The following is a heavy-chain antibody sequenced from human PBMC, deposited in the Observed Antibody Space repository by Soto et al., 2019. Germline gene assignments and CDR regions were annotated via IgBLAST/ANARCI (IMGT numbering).Heavy chain of an antibody. CDR2: ISAYNGNT. V-gene: IGHV1-18*01. CDR3: ARDSPAVDY. Sequence: QVQLVQSGAEVKKPGASVKVSCKASGYTFTNYGISWVRQAPGQGLEWMGWISAYNGNTNYAQKLQGRGTLTTDTATRTAYLAPRSLRPYVTAVLCSARDSPAVDYWGLGTLVTVSS. J-gene: IGHJ4*02. CDR1: GYTFTNYG.